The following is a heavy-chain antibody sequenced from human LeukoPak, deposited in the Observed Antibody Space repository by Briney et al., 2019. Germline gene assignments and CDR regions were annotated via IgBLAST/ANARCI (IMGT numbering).Heavy chain of an antibody. V-gene: IGHV3-21*01. CDR1: AFSFSNYN. Sequence: GGSLRLSCAASAFSFSNYNMNWVRQAPGKGLEWVSSITSSGSYIYYADSVKGRFTISRDNAKNSLYLQLNSLRVEDTAVYYCAKSDVVVVIAGQGAFDIWGQGTMVTVSS. CDR2: ITSSGSYI. CDR3: AKSDVVVVIAGQGAFDI. J-gene: IGHJ3*02. D-gene: IGHD2-15*01.